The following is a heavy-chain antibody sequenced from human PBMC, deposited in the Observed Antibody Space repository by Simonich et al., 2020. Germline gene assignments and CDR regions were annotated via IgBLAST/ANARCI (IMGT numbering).Heavy chain of an antibody. V-gene: IGHV3-23*01. D-gene: IGHD3-22*01. CDR2: ISGSGGST. CDR3: AKDLGERSTRIVVVNDAFDI. J-gene: IGHJ3*02. Sequence: GGGLVQPGGSLRLSCAASGFTFSSYAMSWVRQAPGKGLEWVSDISGSGGSTYYADSVKGRFTISRDNSKNTLYLQMNSLRAEDTAVYYGAKDLGERSTRIVVVNDAFDIWGQGTMVTVSS. CDR1: GFTFSSYA.